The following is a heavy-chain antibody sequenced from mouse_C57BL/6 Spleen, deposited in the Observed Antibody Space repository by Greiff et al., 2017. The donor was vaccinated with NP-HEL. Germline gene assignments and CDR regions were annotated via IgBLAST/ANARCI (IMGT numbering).Heavy chain of an antibody. Sequence: VQLQQSGAELVMPGASVKLSCKASGYTFTSYWMHWVKQRPGQGLEWIGEIDPSDSYTNYNQKFKGKSTLTVDKSSSTAYMQLSSLTSEDSAVYYCARYDYSNYGAMDYWGQGTSVTVSS. CDR2: IDPSDSYT. J-gene: IGHJ4*01. CDR1: GYTFTSYW. CDR3: ARYDYSNYGAMDY. V-gene: IGHV1-69*01. D-gene: IGHD2-5*01.